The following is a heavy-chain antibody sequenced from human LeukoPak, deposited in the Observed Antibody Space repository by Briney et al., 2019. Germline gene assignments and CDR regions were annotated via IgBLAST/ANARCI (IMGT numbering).Heavy chain of an antibody. CDR1: GYTFTGYY. V-gene: IGHV1-2*02. J-gene: IGHJ3*02. CDR2: INPNSGGT. D-gene: IGHD3-3*01. Sequence: ASVKVSCKASGYTFTGYYMHWVRQAPGQGLEWMGWINPNSGGTNYAQKFQGRVTMTRDTSISTAYMELSRLRSDDTAVYYCASHPRYYDLWSAQGAFDIWGQGTMVTVSS. CDR3: ASHPRYYDLWSAQGAFDI.